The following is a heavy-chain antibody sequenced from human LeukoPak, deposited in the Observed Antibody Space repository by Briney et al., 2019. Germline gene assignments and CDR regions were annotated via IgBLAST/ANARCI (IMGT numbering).Heavy chain of an antibody. D-gene: IGHD3-22*01. Sequence: SETLSLTCAVYGGSFSGYYWSWIRQPPGKGLEWIGEINHSGSTNYNPSLKSRVTISVDTSKNQFSLKLSSVTAADTAVYYCAAGYYYDSSGPNWFDPWGQGTLVTVSS. V-gene: IGHV4-34*01. CDR2: INHSGST. CDR3: AAGYYYDSSGPNWFDP. CDR1: GGSFSGYY. J-gene: IGHJ5*02.